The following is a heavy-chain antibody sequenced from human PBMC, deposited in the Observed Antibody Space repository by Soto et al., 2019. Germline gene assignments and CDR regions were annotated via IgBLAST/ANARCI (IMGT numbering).Heavy chain of an antibody. CDR3: ARVEFPQFDY. CDR2: IFYTGSP. Sequence: SETLSLTCTVSGGSISSGDYYWTLIRQPPGKGLEWIGFIFYTGSPYYNPSLKSRVAISVDTSKNQFSLNLTSVTAADTAVYYCARVEFPQFDYWGQGTLVTVSS. CDR1: GGSISSGDYY. V-gene: IGHV4-30-4*01. J-gene: IGHJ4*02. D-gene: IGHD2-15*01.